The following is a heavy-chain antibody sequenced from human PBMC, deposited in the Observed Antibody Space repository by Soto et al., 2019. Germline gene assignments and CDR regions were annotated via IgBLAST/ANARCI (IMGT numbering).Heavy chain of an antibody. J-gene: IGHJ6*02. D-gene: IGHD1-26*01. Sequence: SVKVSCKASGGTFSSYAISWVRQAPGQGLEWMGGIIPIFGTANYAQKFQGRVTITADDSTSTAYMELSSLRSEDTAVYYCARRIVGATTQFNYYYGMDVWGQETTVTVSS. CDR1: GGTFSSYA. CDR2: IIPIFGTA. CDR3: ARRIVGATTQFNYYYGMDV. V-gene: IGHV1-69*13.